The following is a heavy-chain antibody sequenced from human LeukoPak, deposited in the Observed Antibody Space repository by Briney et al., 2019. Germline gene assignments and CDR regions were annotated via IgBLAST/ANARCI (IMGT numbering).Heavy chain of an antibody. D-gene: IGHD3-10*01. CDR1: GFTFSDYY. J-gene: IGHJ4*02. CDR3: ARWFGSGSYYGY. Sequence: RGSPRLPCAASGFTFSDYYMSWIRQAPGKGLEWVSYISGSSSFTKYADSVKGRFTISRDNAKNSLYLQMSSLRAEDTAVYYCARWFGSGSYYGYWGQRTLVTVSS. V-gene: IGHV3-11*03. CDR2: ISGSSSFT.